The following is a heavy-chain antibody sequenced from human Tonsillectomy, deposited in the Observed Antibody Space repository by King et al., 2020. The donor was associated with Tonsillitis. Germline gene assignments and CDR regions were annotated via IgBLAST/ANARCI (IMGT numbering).Heavy chain of an antibody. J-gene: IGHJ4*02. Sequence: VQLVESGGGLVQPGGSLKLSCAASGFTFSGSAMHWVRQASGKGLEWVGRIRTKPNSYATSYAASVKGRFTISRDDLKNTEYLQMNSLKTEDPALYYCTPLEALGIPDYWGQGTLVTVSS. CDR3: TPLEALGIPDY. V-gene: IGHV3-73*02. CDR2: IRTKPNSYAT. D-gene: IGHD7-27*01. CDR1: GFTFSGSA.